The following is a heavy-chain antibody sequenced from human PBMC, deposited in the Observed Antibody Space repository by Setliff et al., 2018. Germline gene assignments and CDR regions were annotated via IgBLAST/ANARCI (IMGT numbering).Heavy chain of an antibody. CDR3: ARVYSGYDPNHYFDY. D-gene: IGHD5-12*01. V-gene: IGHV3-48*01. Sequence: GESLTISCAASGFTFSSYSMNWVRQAPGKGLEWVSYISSSSSTIYYADSVKGRFTISRDNAKNSLYLQMNSLRAEDTAVYYCARVYSGYDPNHYFDYWGQGTLVTVSS. CDR1: GFTFSSYS. CDR2: ISSSSSTI. J-gene: IGHJ4*02.